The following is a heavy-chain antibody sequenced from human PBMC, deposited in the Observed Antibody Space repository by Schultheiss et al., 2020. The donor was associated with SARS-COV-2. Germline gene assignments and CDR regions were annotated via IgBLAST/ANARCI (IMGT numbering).Heavy chain of an antibody. D-gene: IGHD2-8*01. Sequence: GGSLRLSCAASGFTVSSNYMSWVRQAPEKGLEWVANIKQDGSEKNYVDSVKGRFTISRDNSKNTLYLQMNSLRVEDTAVYYCARGGGRYYWFDPWGQGTLVTVSS. J-gene: IGHJ5*02. V-gene: IGHV3-7*03. CDR3: ARGGGRYYWFDP. CDR1: GFTVSSNY. CDR2: IKQDGSEK.